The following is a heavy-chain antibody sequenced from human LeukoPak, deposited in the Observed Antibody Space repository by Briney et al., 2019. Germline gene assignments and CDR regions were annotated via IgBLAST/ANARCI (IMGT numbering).Heavy chain of an antibody. CDR3: AREGYSGYDFDY. J-gene: IGHJ4*02. CDR1: GYTFTGYY. Sequence: ASVKVSCKASGYTFTGYYLHWVRQATGQGLEWMGWMNPNSGNTGYAQKFQGRVTMTRNTSISTAYMELSSLRSEDTAVYYCAREGYSGYDFDYWGQGTLVTVSS. CDR2: MNPNSGNT. V-gene: IGHV1-8*02. D-gene: IGHD5-12*01.